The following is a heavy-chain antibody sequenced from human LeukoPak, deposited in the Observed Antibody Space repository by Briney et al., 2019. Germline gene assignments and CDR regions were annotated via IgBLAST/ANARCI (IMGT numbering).Heavy chain of an antibody. D-gene: IGHD5-18*01. J-gene: IGHJ5*02. CDR2: INHSGST. CDR1: GDSFSGYY. CDR3: ARGYSYGLDNWFDP. Sequence: SETLSLTCAVYGDSFSGYYWSWIRQPPGKGLEWIGEINHSGSTNYNPSLKSRVTISVDTSKNQFSLKLSSVTAADTAVYYCARGYSYGLDNWFDPWGQGTLVTVSS. V-gene: IGHV4-34*01.